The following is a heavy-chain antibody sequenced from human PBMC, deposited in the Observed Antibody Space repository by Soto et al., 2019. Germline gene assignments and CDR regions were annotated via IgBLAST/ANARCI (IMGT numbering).Heavy chain of an antibody. V-gene: IGHV3-23*01. CDR1: GFTFSSYA. D-gene: IGHD6-19*01. CDR3: AKSSVSPGYSSGWYSVYYYYGMDV. J-gene: IGHJ6*02. CDR2: ISGSGGST. Sequence: QTGGSLRLSCAASGFTFSSYAMSWVRQAPGKGLEWVSAISGSGGSTYYADSVKGRFTISRDNSKNTLYLQMNSLRAEDTAVYYCAKSSVSPGYSSGWYSVYYYYGMDVWGQGTTVTVSS.